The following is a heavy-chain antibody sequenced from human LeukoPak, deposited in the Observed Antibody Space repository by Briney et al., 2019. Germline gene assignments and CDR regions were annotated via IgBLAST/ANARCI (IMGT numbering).Heavy chain of an antibody. V-gene: IGHV4-59*12. D-gene: IGHD1-14*01. CDR3: ASRNVVSPTAVETWFDS. CDR2: ISYSGIT. CDR1: GGSITGDF. J-gene: IGHJ5*01. Sequence: SETLSLTCTVSGGSITGDFWSWIRQSPGKGLEWIGYISYSGITNYNPSLKSRVTISVDTSKNQFTLTVTSVTVADTALYFCASRNVVSPTAVETWFDSWGQGTLVTVSS.